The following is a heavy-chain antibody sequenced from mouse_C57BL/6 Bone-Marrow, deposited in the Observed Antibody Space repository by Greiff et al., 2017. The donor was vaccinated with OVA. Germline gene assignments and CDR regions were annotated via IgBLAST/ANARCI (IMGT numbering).Heavy chain of an antibody. CDR2: IHTNSGST. CDR3: AGNAWYAY. J-gene: IGHJ3*01. CDR1: GFTFKSYW. V-gene: IGHV1-64*01. Sequence: QVQLQQPGAELVKPGASVKLSCTASGFTFKSYWMNWVWQRPGQGLEWLGLIHTNSGSTNNNEKFKSKATMTVDNSSSTAYMLLSSLTSEDSAVYYCAGNAWYAYWVQGTRVTVSA. D-gene: IGHD2-1*01.